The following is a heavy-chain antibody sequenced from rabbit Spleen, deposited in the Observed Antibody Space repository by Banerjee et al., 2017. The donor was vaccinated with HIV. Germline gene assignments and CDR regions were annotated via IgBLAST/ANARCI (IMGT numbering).Heavy chain of an antibody. J-gene: IGHJ4*01. D-gene: IGHD1-1*01. V-gene: IGHV1S7*01. CDR2: IDPFFGTT. CDR3: ARAYVHSGRSFNL. Sequence: EESGGGLVQPGGSLTLSCKGSGFDFSSYYMSWVRQAPGKGLEWIGYIDPFFGTTYYANWVNGRFTISSHNAQNTLYLQLNSLTVADTATYFCARAYVHSGRSFNLWGPGTLVTV. CDR1: GFDFSSYY.